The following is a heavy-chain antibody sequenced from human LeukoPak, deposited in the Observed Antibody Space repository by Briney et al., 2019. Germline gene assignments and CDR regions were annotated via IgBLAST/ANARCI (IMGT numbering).Heavy chain of an antibody. CDR2: IYYSGST. J-gene: IGHJ6*03. CDR1: GVSISGSYYY. D-gene: IGHD6-6*01. V-gene: IGHV4-39*07. CDR3: ARSRIAARRVYYYYYMDV. Sequence: SETLSLTCAVSGVSISGSYYYWGWIRQPPGKGLEWIVNIYYSGSTYYNASLQSRVTISIDTSKNQFSLKLSSVTAADTAVYYCARSRIAARRVYYYYYMDVWGKGTTVTVSS.